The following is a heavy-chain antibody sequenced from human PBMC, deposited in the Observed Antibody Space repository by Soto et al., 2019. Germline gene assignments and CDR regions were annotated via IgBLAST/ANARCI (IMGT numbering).Heavy chain of an antibody. CDR1: GYTFTSYG. D-gene: IGHD6-19*01. V-gene: IGHV1-18*01. CDR2: ISAYNGNT. CDR3: ARDAPDYSSGWFPIDY. J-gene: IGHJ4*02. Sequence: ASVKVSCKGSGYTFTSYGISWVRQAPGQGLEWMGWISAYNGNTNYAQKLQGRVTMTTDTSTSTAYMELRSLRSDDTAVYYCARDAPDYSSGWFPIDYWGQGTLVTVSS.